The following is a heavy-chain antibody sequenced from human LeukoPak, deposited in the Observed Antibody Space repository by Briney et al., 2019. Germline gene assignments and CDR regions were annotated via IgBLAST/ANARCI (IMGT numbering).Heavy chain of an antibody. CDR2: INHSGST. D-gene: IGHD4-17*01. V-gene: IGHV4-34*01. J-gene: IGHJ4*02. Sequence: SETLSLTCAVYGGSFSGYYWSWIRQPPGKGLEWIGEINHSGSTNYNPSLKSRVTISVDTSKNQFSLKLSSVTAAGTGVYYCARLSRAVTDHFDYWGQGTLVTVSS. CDR1: GGSFSGYY. CDR3: ARLSRAVTDHFDY.